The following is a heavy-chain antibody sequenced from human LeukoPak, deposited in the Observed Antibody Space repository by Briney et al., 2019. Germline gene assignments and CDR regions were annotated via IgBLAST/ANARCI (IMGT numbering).Heavy chain of an antibody. D-gene: IGHD3-22*01. J-gene: IGHJ4*02. Sequence: GGSLRLPCAASGFTFSSYGMHWVRQAPGKGLEWVAVIWYDGSNKYYADSVKGRFTISRDNSKNTLYLQMNSLRAEDTAVYYCARDPDSSGYYFNGGFDYWGQGTLVTVSS. CDR2: IWYDGSNK. CDR1: GFTFSSYG. CDR3: ARDPDSSGYYFNGGFDY. V-gene: IGHV3-33*01.